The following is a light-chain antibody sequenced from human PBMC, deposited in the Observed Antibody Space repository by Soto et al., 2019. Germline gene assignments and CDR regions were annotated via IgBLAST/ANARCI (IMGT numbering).Light chain of an antibody. Sequence: QSALTQPASVSGSPGQSITISCTGTSSDVGSYNLVSWYQLHPGKAPKLMIYEGSKRPSGVSNRFSGSKSGNTASLTISGLQAEDEGDYYCCSYAGSSTYVVFGGGTKLTVL. CDR1: SSDVGSYNL. J-gene: IGLJ2*01. V-gene: IGLV2-23*01. CDR3: CSYAGSSTYVV. CDR2: EGS.